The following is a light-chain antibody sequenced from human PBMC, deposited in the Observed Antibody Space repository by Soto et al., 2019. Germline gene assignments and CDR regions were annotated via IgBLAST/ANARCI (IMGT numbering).Light chain of an antibody. J-gene: IGKJ2*01. CDR3: QQYGSSSVYT. Sequence: VVLTQSPGNLSLSPGERATLSCRASHSISSAYVAWYQQKPGQTPRLLIYGASSRATGVPDRFGGSGSGTEFSITISRLEPEDSAVYYGQQYGSSSVYTFGQGTKLEIK. CDR1: HSISSAY. V-gene: IGKV3-20*01. CDR2: GAS.